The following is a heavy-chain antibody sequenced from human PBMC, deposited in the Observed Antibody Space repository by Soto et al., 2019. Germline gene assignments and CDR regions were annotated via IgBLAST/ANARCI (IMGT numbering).Heavy chain of an antibody. CDR3: AREGVALYYYYGMDV. CDR2: ISTYNGDT. V-gene: IGHV1-18*01. Sequence: ASVKVSCKASDYTFTRSGISWVRQAPGQGLEWMGWISTYNGDTNYAQTFQGRVTMTTDTSTSTVYMELRSLRSDDTAVYYCAREGVALYYYYGMDVWGQGTPVTVSS. J-gene: IGHJ6*02. CDR1: DYTFTRSG. D-gene: IGHD5-12*01.